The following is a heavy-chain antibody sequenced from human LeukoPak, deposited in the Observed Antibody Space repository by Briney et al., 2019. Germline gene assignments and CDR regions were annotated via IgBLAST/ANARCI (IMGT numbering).Heavy chain of an antibody. V-gene: IGHV4-59*01. J-gene: IGHJ6*03. CDR2: VDHTGST. CDR1: DDSITMYY. CDR3: ARGRVSSSTWYSTYYYFFYMDF. D-gene: IGHD4-11*01. Sequence: SETMSLTCTVSDDSITMYYWTWIRQPPGKGLEWIGYVDHTGSTKFNPSLNGRVSISRDTSNNFFSLRLRSVTAADTAVYFCARGRVSSSTWYSTYYYFFYMDFWGKGTTVTVSS.